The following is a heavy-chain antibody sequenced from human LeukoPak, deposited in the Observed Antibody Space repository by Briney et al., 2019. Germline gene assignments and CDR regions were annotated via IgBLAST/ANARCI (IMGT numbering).Heavy chain of an antibody. V-gene: IGHV4-30-4*08. Sequence: PSQTLSLTCTVSGGSISSGNYYWSWIRQPPGKGLEWIGYIYYSGSTYYNPSLKSRVTISVDTSKNQFSLKLSSVTAADTAVYYCARSMTGYYATKHFDYWGQGTLVTVSS. J-gene: IGHJ4*02. CDR1: GGSISSGNYY. D-gene: IGHD3-9*01. CDR2: IYYSGST. CDR3: ARSMTGYYATKHFDY.